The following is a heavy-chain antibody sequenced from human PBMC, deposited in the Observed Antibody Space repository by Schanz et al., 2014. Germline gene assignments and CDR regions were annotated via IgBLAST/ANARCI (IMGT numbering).Heavy chain of an antibody. J-gene: IGHJ4*02. CDR2: INTNTGNP. CDR3: ARAISSGYASGSYHFDS. CDR1: GYTFTAYF. Sequence: QVLLVQSGAEVKQPGASVKVSCKASGYTFTAYFIHWVRQAPGQGLEWMGWINTNTGNPTYAQAFTGRFLFSLDTSVNTAYLQISSLEADDTAVYYCARAISSGYASGSYHFDSWGQGTLVTVSS. D-gene: IGHD6-19*01. V-gene: IGHV7-4-1*02.